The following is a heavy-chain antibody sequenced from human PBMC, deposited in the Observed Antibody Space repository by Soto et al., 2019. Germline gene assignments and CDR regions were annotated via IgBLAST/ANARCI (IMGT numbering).Heavy chain of an antibody. V-gene: IGHV1-69*02. Sequence: ASVKVSCKASGGTFSSYTINWVRQAPGQGLEWMGRIIPILALTNYAQDFQDRVTITADKSTSTAYMELSSLRSEDTAVYYCAREEYSSSSLVFDYRGQGTLVTVSS. CDR1: GGTFSSYT. D-gene: IGHD6-6*01. CDR2: IIPILALT. CDR3: AREEYSSSSLVFDY. J-gene: IGHJ4*02.